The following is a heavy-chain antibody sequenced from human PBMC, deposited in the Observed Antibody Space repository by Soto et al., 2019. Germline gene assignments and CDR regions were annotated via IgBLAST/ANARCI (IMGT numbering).Heavy chain of an antibody. D-gene: IGHD3-3*01. J-gene: IGHJ6*02. CDR1: GFTFGDYG. CDR3: AKSQSSRFWECLYGLDV. V-gene: IGHV3-30*18. Sequence: QVQLVESGGGVVQPGRSLRLSCAASGFTFGDYGMQWVRQPPGKGLEWVAIISYGGTNEYYADSVKGRFTISRDNSENTLYLEMNSLRPEDTAVYYCAKSQSSRFWECLYGLDVWGQGTTVTVSS. CDR2: ISYGGTNE.